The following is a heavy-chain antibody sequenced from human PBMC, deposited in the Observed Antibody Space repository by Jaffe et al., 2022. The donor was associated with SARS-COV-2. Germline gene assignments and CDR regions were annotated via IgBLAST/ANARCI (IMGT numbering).Heavy chain of an antibody. V-gene: IGHV4-34*01. D-gene: IGHD5-18*01. Sequence: QVQLQQWGAGLLKPSETLSLTCAVYGGSFSGYYWSWIRQPPGKGLEWIGEINHSGSTNYNPSLKSRVTISVDTSKNQFSLKLSSVTAADTAVYYCARASRKSGYSYGNRPLDYWGQGTLVTVSS. CDR2: INHSGST. CDR1: GGSFSGYY. CDR3: ARASRKSGYSYGNRPLDY. J-gene: IGHJ4*02.